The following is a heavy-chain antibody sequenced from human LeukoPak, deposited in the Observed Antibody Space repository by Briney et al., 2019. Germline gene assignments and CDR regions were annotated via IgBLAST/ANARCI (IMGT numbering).Heavy chain of an antibody. Sequence: GGSLRLSCAASGFTFSSYAMSWVRQAPGKGLEWVSAISGIGGSTYYADSVKGRFTISRDNSKNTLYLQMNSLRAEDTAVYYCAKDQFTMIIVVPSYYFDYWGQGTLVTVSS. V-gene: IGHV3-23*01. CDR3: AKDQFTMIIVVPSYYFDY. J-gene: IGHJ4*02. D-gene: IGHD3-22*01. CDR2: ISGIGGST. CDR1: GFTFSSYA.